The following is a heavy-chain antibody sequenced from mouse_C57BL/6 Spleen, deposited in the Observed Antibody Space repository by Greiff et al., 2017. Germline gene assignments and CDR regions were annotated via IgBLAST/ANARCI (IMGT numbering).Heavy chain of an antibody. Sequence: EVHLVESGGGLVKPGGSLKLSCAASGFTFSSYAMSWVRQTPEKRLEWVATISDGGSYTYYPDNVKGRFTISRDNAKNNLYLQMSHLKSEDTAMYYCAREGITTVVAEGNYYAMDYWGQGTSVTVSS. CDR1: GFTFSSYA. V-gene: IGHV5-4*01. D-gene: IGHD1-1*01. J-gene: IGHJ4*01. CDR2: ISDGGSYT. CDR3: AREGITTVVAEGNYYAMDY.